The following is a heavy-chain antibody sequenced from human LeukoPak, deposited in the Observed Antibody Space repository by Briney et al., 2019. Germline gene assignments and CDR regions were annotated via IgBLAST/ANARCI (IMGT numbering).Heavy chain of an antibody. CDR2: ISTSSSYI. D-gene: IGHD6-13*01. V-gene: IGHV3-21*01. CDR1: GFTFSSYN. J-gene: IGHJ4*02. CDR3: ASYSSLDY. Sequence: GGSLRLSCAASGFTFSSYNMNWVRQAPGKGLEWVSTISTSSSYIYYADSVKGRFTISRDNGKNSLYLQMSSLRAEDTAVYYCASYSSLDYWGQGTLVTVSS.